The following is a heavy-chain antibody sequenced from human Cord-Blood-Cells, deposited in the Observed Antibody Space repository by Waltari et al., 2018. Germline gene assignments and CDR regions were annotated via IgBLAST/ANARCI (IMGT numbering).Heavy chain of an antibody. CDR1: GFTFSSYA. Sequence: QVQLVESGGGVVQPGRSLRLSCAASGFTFSSYAMHWVRQAPGKGLELVAVISYDGSNKYYADSVKGRFTISRDNSKNTLYLQMNSLRAEDTAVYYCARFGINWGCDYWGQGTLVTVSS. J-gene: IGHJ4*02. V-gene: IGHV3-30-3*01. CDR3: ARFGINWGCDY. CDR2: ISYDGSNK. D-gene: IGHD7-27*01.